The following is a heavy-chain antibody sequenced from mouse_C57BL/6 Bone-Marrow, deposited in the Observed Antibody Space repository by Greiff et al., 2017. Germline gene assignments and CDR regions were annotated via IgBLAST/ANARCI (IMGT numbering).Heavy chain of an antibody. CDR3: ARDLGNY. D-gene: IGHD3-1*01. J-gene: IGHJ2*01. V-gene: IGHV5-4*01. CDR2: ISDGGSYT. CDR1: GFTFSSYA. Sequence: EVKLVESGGGLVKPGGSLKLSCAASGFTFSSYAMSWVRQTPEKRLEWVATISDGGSYTYYPDNVKGRFTISRDNAKNNLYLQMSHLKSEDTAMYYCARDLGNYWGQGTTLSLL.